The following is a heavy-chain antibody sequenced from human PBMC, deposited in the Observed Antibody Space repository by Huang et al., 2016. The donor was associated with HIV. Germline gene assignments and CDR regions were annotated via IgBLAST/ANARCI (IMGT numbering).Heavy chain of an antibody. Sequence: QVQLVQSGAEVKKPGSSVKVSCKASGGTFSSYAINWVRQAPGQGLEGRGGSIPIFGKASYAQKCQGRVTSTADESTSTAYMELSSLRSEDTALYYCARSLDYGAHFDSWGQGTLVTVSS. CDR2: SIPIFGKA. D-gene: IGHD4-17*01. CDR3: ARSLDYGAHFDS. CDR1: GGTFSSYA. V-gene: IGHV1-69*01. J-gene: IGHJ4*02.